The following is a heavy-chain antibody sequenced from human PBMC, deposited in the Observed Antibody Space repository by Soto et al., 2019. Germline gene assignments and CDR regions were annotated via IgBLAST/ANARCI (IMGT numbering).Heavy chain of an antibody. CDR3: ARHGPYDSSGYYYYYYGMDV. V-gene: IGHV5-10-1*01. CDR2: IDPTDSYT. J-gene: IGHJ6*02. D-gene: IGHD3-22*01. Sequence: GEPLKISCHASGYSFTTYWISWVRQMPGKGLECMGRIDPTDSYTDYGPSFEGHVTISADKSISTAYLQWSSLKASDTAMYYCARHGPYDSSGYYYYYYGMDVWGQGTTVTVSS. CDR1: GYSFTTYW.